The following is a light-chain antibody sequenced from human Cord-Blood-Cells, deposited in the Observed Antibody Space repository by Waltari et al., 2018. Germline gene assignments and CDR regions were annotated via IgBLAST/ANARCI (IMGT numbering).Light chain of an antibody. J-gene: IGKJ2*03. CDR1: QSVSSSY. Sequence: EIVLTQSPGTLSLSPGERATRSCRASQSVSSSYLSGYQQKPGQAPRLLIYGASSRATGIPDRFSGSGSGTDFTLTISRLEPEDFAVYYCQQYGSYSFGQGTKLEIK. CDR3: QQYGSYS. CDR2: GAS. V-gene: IGKV3-20*01.